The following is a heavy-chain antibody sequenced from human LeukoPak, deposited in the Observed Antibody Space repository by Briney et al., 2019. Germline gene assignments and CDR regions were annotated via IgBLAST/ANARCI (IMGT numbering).Heavy chain of an antibody. Sequence: SQTLSLTCAISGDSVSSNSAAWNWIRQSPSRGLEWLGRTYYRSKWYNDYAVSVKSRITINPDTSKNQFSLKLSSVTAADTAVYYCARDLFEGGWFDPWGQGTLVTVSS. CDR3: ARDLFEGGWFDP. CDR1: GDSVSSNSAA. CDR2: TYYRSKWYN. J-gene: IGHJ5*02. V-gene: IGHV6-1*01.